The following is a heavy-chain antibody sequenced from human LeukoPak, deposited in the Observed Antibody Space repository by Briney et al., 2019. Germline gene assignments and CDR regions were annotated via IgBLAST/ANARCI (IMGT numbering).Heavy chain of an antibody. Sequence: GASVKVSCKASGYTFTDYYMHWVRQAPGQGLEWMGWINPNSGGTNYAQKFQGRVTMTRDTSISTAYMELSRLRSDDTAVYYCARDDSSSFHFDYWGQGTLVTVSS. V-gene: IGHV1-2*02. CDR3: ARDDSSSFHFDY. D-gene: IGHD6-13*01. CDR1: GYTFTDYY. CDR2: INPNSGGT. J-gene: IGHJ4*02.